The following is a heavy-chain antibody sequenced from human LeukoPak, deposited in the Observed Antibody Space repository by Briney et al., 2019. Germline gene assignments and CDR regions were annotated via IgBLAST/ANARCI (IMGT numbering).Heavy chain of an antibody. CDR1: GGSISSYY. V-gene: IGHV4-59*08. J-gene: IGHJ3*02. CDR2: IYYSGRT. Sequence: SETLSLTCTVSGGSISSYYWSWIRQPPGKGLEWIGYIYYSGRTNYNPSLKRRVTISVDTSKNQFSLKLSSVTAADTAVYYCASHDYGGNLGAFDIWGQGTMVTVSS. D-gene: IGHD4-23*01. CDR3: ASHDYGGNLGAFDI.